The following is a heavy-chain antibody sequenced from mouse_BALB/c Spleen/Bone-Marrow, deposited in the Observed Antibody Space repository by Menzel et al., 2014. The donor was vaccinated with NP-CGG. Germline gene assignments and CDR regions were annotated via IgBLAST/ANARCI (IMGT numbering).Heavy chain of an antibody. J-gene: IGHJ4*01. D-gene: IGHD6-1*01. CDR1: DYTFTSYW. Sequence: VQLQESGPELVRPGASVKMSCKASDYTFTSYWMHWVKQRPGQGLEWIGMIDPSNSETRLNQKFKDKATLNVDKSSXTAYMHLSSLTSEDSAVYYCARTFQPRRAMDYWGQGSSVTVSS. V-gene: IGHV1-74*01. CDR3: ARTFQPRRAMDY. CDR2: IDPSNSET.